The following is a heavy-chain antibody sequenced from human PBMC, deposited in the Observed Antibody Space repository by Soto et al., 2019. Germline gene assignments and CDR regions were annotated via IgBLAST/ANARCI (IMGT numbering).Heavy chain of an antibody. CDR1: GGTFSNYA. V-gene: IGHV1-69*15. CDR3: AKDGGADGYFGNWLDP. J-gene: IGHJ5*02. CDR2: IIPIFGTT. D-gene: IGHD5-12*01. Sequence: QVHLVQSGAEVKKPGSSVNVSCKASGGTFSNYAITWVRQXPGQGLEWVGRIIPIFGTTNVAQKFQGRVTITADESTTTAYMELSGLRSDDTAVYYCAKDGGADGYFGNWLDPWGQGTLVTVSS.